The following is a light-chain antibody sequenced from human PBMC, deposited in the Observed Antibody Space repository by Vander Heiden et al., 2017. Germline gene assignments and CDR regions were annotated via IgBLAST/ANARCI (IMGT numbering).Light chain of an antibody. V-gene: IGLV2-8*01. Sequence: GSPGKSVTISCTGTSSDVGGYNYVSWYQQHPGKAPKVVIYEVSQRPSGVPDRFSGSKSANTASLTVSGLQAEDEADYYCSSFAGFNNYVFGTGTKVTVL. J-gene: IGLJ1*01. CDR2: EVS. CDR3: SSFAGFNNYV. CDR1: SSDVGGYNY.